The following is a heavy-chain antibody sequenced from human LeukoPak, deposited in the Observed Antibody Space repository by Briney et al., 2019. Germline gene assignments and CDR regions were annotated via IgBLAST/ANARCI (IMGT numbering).Heavy chain of an antibody. Sequence: PERSLRLSCAASGFTFRHYAVHWVRQAPGRGLEWVAVLSFDGAHKYYAESVKGRFTISKDNSNNTLFLQMDSLRLEDTALYYCVRARAGALDYWGQGTLVTVSS. D-gene: IGHD3-10*01. CDR2: LSFDGAHK. CDR3: VRARAGALDY. V-gene: IGHV3-30*04. CDR1: GFTFRHYA. J-gene: IGHJ4*02.